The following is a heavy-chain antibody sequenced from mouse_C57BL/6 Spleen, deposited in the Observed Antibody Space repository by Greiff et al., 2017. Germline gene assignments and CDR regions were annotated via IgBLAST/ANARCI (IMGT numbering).Heavy chain of an antibody. V-gene: IGHV1-59*01. CDR3: ARSSDDYFFDY. Sequence: QVQLQQPGAELVRPGTSVKLSCKASGYTFTSYWMHWVKQRPGQGLEWIGVIEPSDSYTNYNQKFKGKATLTVDTSSSTAYMQLSSLTSEDSAVYYCARSSDDYFFDYWGQGTTLTVSS. CDR2: IEPSDSYT. CDR1: GYTFTSYW. J-gene: IGHJ2*01. D-gene: IGHD2-4*01.